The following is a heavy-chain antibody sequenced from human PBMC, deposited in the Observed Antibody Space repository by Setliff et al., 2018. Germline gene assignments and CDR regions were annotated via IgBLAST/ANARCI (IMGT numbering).Heavy chain of an antibody. V-gene: IGHV1-18*01. D-gene: IGHD3-10*01. J-gene: IGHJ6*03. CDR3: ARSVGGLGEIPRAYYYHMDV. CDR2: ISGYNSNT. CDR1: GFTFKTYS. Sequence: ASVKVSCKASGFTFKTYSFSWIRQAPGQGLEWVGWISGYNSNTIYAQNFQGRLTISADESTTTAYMDLTSLRSEDTAVYYCARSVGGLGEIPRAYYYHMDVWGNGTMVTVSS.